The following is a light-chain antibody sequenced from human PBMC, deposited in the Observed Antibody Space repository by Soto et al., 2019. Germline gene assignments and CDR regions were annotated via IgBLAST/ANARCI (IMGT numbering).Light chain of an antibody. Sequence: EIVMTQSPATLSVSPGERAILSCRASQSVSSKLGWYQQKPGQAPRLLIYGASIRATGIPARFSGSGSGTEFTLPISRLQSEDFAVYYCQQYNKWFSITFGQGTRLEIK. V-gene: IGKV3-15*01. J-gene: IGKJ5*01. CDR3: QQYNKWFSIT. CDR1: QSVSSK. CDR2: GAS.